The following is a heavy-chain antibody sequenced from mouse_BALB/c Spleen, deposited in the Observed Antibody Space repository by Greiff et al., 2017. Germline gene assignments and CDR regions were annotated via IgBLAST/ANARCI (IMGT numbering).Heavy chain of an antibody. D-gene: IGHD2-4*01. J-gene: IGHJ2*01. V-gene: IGHV5-17*02. CDR1: GFTFSSFG. CDR2: ISSGSSTI. Sequence: EVQGVESGGGLVQPGGSRKLSCAASGFTFSSFGMHWVRQAPEKGLEWVAYISSGSSTIYYADTVKGRFTISRDNPKNTLFLQMTSLRSEDTAMYYCARSDDYYFDYWGQGTTLTVSS. CDR3: ARSDDYYFDY.